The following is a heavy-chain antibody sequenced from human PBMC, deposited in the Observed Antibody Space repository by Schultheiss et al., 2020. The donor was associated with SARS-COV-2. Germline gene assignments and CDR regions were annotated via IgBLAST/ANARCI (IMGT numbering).Heavy chain of an antibody. J-gene: IGHJ6*02. D-gene: IGHD3-3*01. CDR1: GFTFSDAW. CDR2: IKSKTDGGTT. CDR3: YTWRPGMDV. Sequence: GGSLRLSCAASGFTFSDAWMTWVRQAPGKGLEWVGRIKSKTDGGTTDYAAPVKGRFTISRDYSKNTLYLQMNSLKTEDTGVYYCYTWRPGMDVWGQGTTVTVSS. V-gene: IGHV3-15*01.